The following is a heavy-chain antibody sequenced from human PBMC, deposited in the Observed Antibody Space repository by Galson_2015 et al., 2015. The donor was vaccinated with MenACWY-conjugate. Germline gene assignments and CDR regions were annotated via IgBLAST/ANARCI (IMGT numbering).Heavy chain of an antibody. J-gene: IGHJ6*02. V-gene: IGHV3-23*01. Sequence: SLRLSCAAPGFTFSNYAMSWVRQAPGKGLEWVSVITGGGGNTYDADSVKGRFAISRDNSKNTLYLQMNRLRAEGTAVYYCAKGRPQDGMDVWGQGTTVTVSS. CDR3: AKGRPQDGMDV. CDR2: ITGGGGNT. CDR1: GFTFSNYA. D-gene: IGHD6-6*01.